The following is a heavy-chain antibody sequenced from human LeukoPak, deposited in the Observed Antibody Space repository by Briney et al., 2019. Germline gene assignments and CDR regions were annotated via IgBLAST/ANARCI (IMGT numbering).Heavy chain of an antibody. CDR1: GYTFTDYF. CDR2: IGPKRGDT. Sequence: ASVKVSCKASGYTFTDYFIHWVRQAPGKGLEWMGWIGPKRGDTSYLQRFQGRVTVTRDTSISTAYMELSRLRSDDTAVYYCGINRLGKALDMWGQGTMVTVSS. D-gene: IGHD7-27*01. J-gene: IGHJ3*02. CDR3: GINRLGKALDM. V-gene: IGHV1-2*02.